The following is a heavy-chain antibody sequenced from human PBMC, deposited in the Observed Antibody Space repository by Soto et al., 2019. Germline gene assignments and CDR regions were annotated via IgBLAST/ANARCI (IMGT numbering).Heavy chain of an antibody. D-gene: IGHD6-13*01. CDR1: GFIFSDYA. J-gene: IGHJ1*01. V-gene: IGHV3-23*01. CDR2: IDRSGGT. Sequence: EVQLLESGGGLLQPGGSLRLSCAASGFIFSDYAMNWVRQAPGKGLEWVSGIDRSGGTNYPHSLRGRFTISRDNSKNTLYLQMSSLRVEDTAMYFCATGEYGRSWPHWGQGTLVTVSS. CDR3: ATGEYGRSWPH.